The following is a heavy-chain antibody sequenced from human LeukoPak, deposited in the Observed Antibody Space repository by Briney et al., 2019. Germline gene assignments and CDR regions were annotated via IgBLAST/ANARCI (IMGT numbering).Heavy chain of an antibody. CDR3: AKSHLQIAAANFDY. CDR1: GFTFSSYA. Sequence: PGGSLRLSCAASGFTFSSYAMSWVRQAPGKGLEWVSAISGSGGSTHYAVSVRGRFTISRDNSKNTLYLQMNSLRAQDTAVYYCAKSHLQIAAANFDYWGQGTLVAVSS. V-gene: IGHV3-23*01. D-gene: IGHD6-13*01. J-gene: IGHJ4*02. CDR2: ISGSGGST.